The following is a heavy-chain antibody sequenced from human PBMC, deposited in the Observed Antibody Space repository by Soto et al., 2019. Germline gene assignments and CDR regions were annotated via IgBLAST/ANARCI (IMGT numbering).Heavy chain of an antibody. Sequence: QVQLVESGGGVVQPGTSLRVSCVGSGFTFRSYVIHWVRQAPGKGLEWVALTSYDGSDKYYGDSVRGRFTISRDKSRNTVALQMDSLRLEDTAIYYCARWGTTGGLDVWGQGTLVSVSS. D-gene: IGHD3-16*01. V-gene: IGHV3-33*05. CDR3: ARWGTTGGLDV. CDR1: GFTFRSYV. CDR2: TSYDGSDK. J-gene: IGHJ1*01.